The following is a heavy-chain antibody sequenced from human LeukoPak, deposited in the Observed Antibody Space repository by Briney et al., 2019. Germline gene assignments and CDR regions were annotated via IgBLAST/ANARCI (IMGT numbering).Heavy chain of an antibody. J-gene: IGHJ4*02. CDR2: ISSSGSLI. Sequence: GGSLRLSCAASGFTFSDYYMSWIRQAPGKGLEWVSYISSSGSLIYYADSVKGRFTISRDNSKNTLYLQMNSLRAEDTAVYYCARGPTSGGRRLRGYGYFDYWGQGTLVTVSS. D-gene: IGHD2-15*01. V-gene: IGHV3-11*01. CDR1: GFTFSDYY. CDR3: ARGPTSGGRRLRGYGYFDY.